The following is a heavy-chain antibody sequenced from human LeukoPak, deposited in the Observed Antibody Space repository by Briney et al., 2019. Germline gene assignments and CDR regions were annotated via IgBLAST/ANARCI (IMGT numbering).Heavy chain of an antibody. Sequence: SETLSLTCALSGGSISSRNWWAWVRPPPGKGLEWIAEIHHSGNINSNPPLKSRVTISEAKSKNHFSLKLSSVAAADTAVYYCVRIRGFGADYYYYYMDVWGKGSTVTVSS. CDR2: IHHSGNI. CDR1: GGSISSRNW. V-gene: IGHV4-4*02. J-gene: IGHJ6*03. D-gene: IGHD3-10*01. CDR3: VRIRGFGADYYYYYMDV.